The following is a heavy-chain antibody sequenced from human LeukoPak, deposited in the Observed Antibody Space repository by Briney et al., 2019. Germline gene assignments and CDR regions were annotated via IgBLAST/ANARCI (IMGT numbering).Heavy chain of an antibody. D-gene: IGHD3-10*01. J-gene: IGHJ5*01. Sequence: GGSLRLSCAASGLTFSSYAMSWVRQAPGKGLEWVSVIRGSGGTHYADSVKGRFTISRDNSKNTLYLQMNSLRADDTAVYYCAKASMVRGSLGGFDSWGQGTLVTVSS. CDR3: AKASMVRGSLGGFDS. CDR1: GLTFSSYA. CDR2: IRGSGGT. V-gene: IGHV3-23*01.